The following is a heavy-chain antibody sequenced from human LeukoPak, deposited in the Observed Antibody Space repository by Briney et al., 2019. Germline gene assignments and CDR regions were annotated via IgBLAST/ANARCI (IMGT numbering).Heavy chain of an antibody. CDR3: ARDSNFSGSRLFDY. Sequence: PSQTLSLTCAVSGGSISSGGYSWSWIRQPPGKGLEWIGYIYYSGSTYYNPSLKSRVTISVDTSKNQFSLKLSSVTAADTAVYYCARDSNFSGSRLFDYWGQGTLVTVSS. V-gene: IGHV4-30-4*07. CDR1: GGSISSGGYS. D-gene: IGHD1-26*01. J-gene: IGHJ4*02. CDR2: IYYSGST.